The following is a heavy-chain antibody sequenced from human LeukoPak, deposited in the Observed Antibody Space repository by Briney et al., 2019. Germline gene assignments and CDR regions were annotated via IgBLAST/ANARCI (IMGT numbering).Heavy chain of an antibody. Sequence: SETLSLTCAVSGGSISSSNWWSWVRQPPGKGLEWIGEIYHSGSTNYNPSLKSRVTISVDKSKNQFSLKLSSVTAADTAVYYCARGRDVYDPAYDYWGQGTLVTVSS. D-gene: IGHD5/OR15-5a*01. J-gene: IGHJ4*02. CDR2: IYHSGST. CDR1: GGSISSSNW. CDR3: ARGRDVYDPAYDY. V-gene: IGHV4-4*02.